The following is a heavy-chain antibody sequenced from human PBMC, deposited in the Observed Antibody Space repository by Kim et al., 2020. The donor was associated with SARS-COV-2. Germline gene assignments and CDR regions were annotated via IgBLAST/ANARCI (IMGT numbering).Heavy chain of an antibody. CDR2: IIPIFGTA. CDR1: GGTFSSYA. V-gene: IGHV1-69*13. CDR3: ASDGLRRAVAGNYYYYGMDV. Sequence: SVKVSCKASGGTFSSYAISWVRQAPGQGLEWMGGIIPIFGTANYAQKFQGRVTITADESTSTAYMELSSLRSEDTAVYYCASDGLRRAVAGNYYYYGMDVWGQGTTVTVSS. J-gene: IGHJ6*02. D-gene: IGHD6-19*01.